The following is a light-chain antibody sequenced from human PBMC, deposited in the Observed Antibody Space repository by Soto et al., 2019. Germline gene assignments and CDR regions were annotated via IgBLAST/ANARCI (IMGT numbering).Light chain of an antibody. CDR3: QQYFSYQLK. CDR1: QTISYTSINKTY. CDR2: WAS. Sequence: DIVMTQSPDSLAVSLGERATISCKSSQTISYTSINKTYLAWYQQRPGQPPKLLIYWASIRGSGVPDRLSGSGFGTDFTLTISSLQTEDVEVYYCQQYFSYQLKLGGGTKGDIK. V-gene: IGKV4-1*01. J-gene: IGKJ4*02.